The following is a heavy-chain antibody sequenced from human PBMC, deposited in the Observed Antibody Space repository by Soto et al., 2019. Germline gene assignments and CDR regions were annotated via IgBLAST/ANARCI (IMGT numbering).Heavy chain of an antibody. D-gene: IGHD3-10*01. CDR2: INYVGRTS. CDR3: ARFRRNYFDY. J-gene: IGHJ4*02. Sequence: NPSETLSLTCTVSGDSMSGFYWSWIRQTPGKGLEWIGYINYVGRTSYYSPSLQSRVTISLDSSKNQFSLILSSVTAADTAVYFCARFRRNYFDYWGQGTQVTVS. CDR1: GDSMSGFY. V-gene: IGHV4-59*01.